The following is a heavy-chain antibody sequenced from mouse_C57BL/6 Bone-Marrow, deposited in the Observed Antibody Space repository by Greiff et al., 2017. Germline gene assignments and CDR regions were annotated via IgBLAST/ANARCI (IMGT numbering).Heavy chain of an antibody. CDR2: IDPENGDT. V-gene: IGHV14-4*01. CDR3: TRVIK. D-gene: IGHD1-1*01. Sequence: EVKVVESGAELVRPGASVKLSCTASGFNIKDDYMHWVKQRPEQGLEWIRWIDPENGDTEYASKFQGKATITADTSSNTAYLQLSSLTSEDTAVYYCTRVIKWGQGTTLTVSS. CDR1: GFNIKDDY. J-gene: IGHJ2*01.